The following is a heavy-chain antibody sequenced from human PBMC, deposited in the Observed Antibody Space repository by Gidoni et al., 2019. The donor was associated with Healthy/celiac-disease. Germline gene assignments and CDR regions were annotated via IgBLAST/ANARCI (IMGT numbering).Heavy chain of an antibody. CDR3: IGNTAMVNYFDY. J-gene: IGHJ4*02. CDR1: GFPFSGSA. V-gene: IGHV3-73*01. D-gene: IGHD5-18*01. Sequence: EVQLVESGGGLVQPGGSLKLSCAASGFPFSGSAMHWVRQASGKGLEWVGRIRSKANSYATAYAASVKGRFTISRDDSKNTAYLQMNSLKTEDTAVYYCIGNTAMVNYFDYWGQGTLVTVSS. CDR2: IRSKANSYAT.